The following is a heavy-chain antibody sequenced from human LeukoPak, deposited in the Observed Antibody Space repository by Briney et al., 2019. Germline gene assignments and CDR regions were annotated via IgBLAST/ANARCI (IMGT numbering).Heavy chain of an antibody. Sequence: KPSQTLSLTCTVSGGSISSSGDYWTWIRQPPGKGLEWIGSIYHSGSTYYNPSLKSRVTISVDTSKNQFSLKLSSVTAADTAVYYCARLSSDGSYYYDYYMDVWGKGTTVTVSS. J-gene: IGHJ6*03. CDR2: IYHSGST. D-gene: IGHD6-25*01. CDR1: GGSISSSGDY. V-gene: IGHV4-39*07. CDR3: ARLSSDGSYYYDYYMDV.